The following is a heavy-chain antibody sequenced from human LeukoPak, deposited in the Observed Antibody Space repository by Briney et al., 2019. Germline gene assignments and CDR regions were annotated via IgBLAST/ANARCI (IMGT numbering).Heavy chain of an antibody. D-gene: IGHD1-26*01. Sequence: GRSLRLSCAASGFTFDDYAMHWVRQAPGKGLEWLSGISWNSGSVDYADSVKGRFTISRDNAKNSLYLQTNSLRAEDMALYYCAKDSLVGALDYWGQGTLVTVSS. CDR1: GFTFDDYA. CDR3: AKDSLVGALDY. J-gene: IGHJ4*02. V-gene: IGHV3-9*03. CDR2: ISWNSGSV.